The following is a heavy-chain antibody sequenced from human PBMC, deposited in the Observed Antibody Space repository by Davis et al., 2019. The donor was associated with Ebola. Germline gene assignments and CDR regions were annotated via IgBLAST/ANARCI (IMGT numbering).Heavy chain of an antibody. D-gene: IGHD1-14*01. J-gene: IGHJ5*02. CDR2: ISYDGSNK. CDR3: GRGYHWFDP. V-gene: IGHV3-30*03. CDR1: GFTFSSCG. Sequence: GESLKISCAASGFTFSSCGMHWVRQAPGKGLEWVAVISYDGSNKYYADSVKGRFTISRDNSKNTLYLQMNSLRAEDTAVYYCGRGYHWFDPWGQGTLVTVSS.